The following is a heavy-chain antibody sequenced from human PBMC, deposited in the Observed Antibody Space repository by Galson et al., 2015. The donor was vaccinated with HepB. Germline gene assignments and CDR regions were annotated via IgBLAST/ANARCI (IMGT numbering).Heavy chain of an antibody. D-gene: IGHD3-3*01. J-gene: IGHJ6*02. CDR3: ARGFNYEDYNYYYALGV. CDR1: GYTFTDYY. Sequence: SVKVSCKASGYTFTDYYMHWVRQAPGQGLEWMGRINPNSGGTNFAQKFQGRVTMTRDTSINTAYMELSRLTSDDTAVFYCARGFNYEDYNYYYALGVWGQGTSVTVSS. CDR2: INPNSGGT. V-gene: IGHV1-2*06.